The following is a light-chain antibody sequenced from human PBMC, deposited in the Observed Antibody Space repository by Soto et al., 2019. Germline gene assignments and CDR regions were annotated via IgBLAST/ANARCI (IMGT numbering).Light chain of an antibody. Sequence: LTQPPSVSGSPGQSVTISCTGTSSDVGGYNYVSWYQQHPGKAPKLMIYDVSKRPSGVPDRFSGSKSGNTASLTISGLQAEDEADYYCCSYAGSYTVVFGGGTKLTVL. J-gene: IGLJ2*01. CDR1: SSDVGGYNY. V-gene: IGLV2-11*01. CDR3: CSYAGSYTVV. CDR2: DVS.